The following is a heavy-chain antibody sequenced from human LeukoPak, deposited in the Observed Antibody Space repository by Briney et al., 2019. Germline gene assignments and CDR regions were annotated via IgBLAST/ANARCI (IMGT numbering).Heavy chain of an antibody. J-gene: IGHJ5*01. V-gene: IGHV3-74*01. CDR3: ARTEGTVAYDS. CDR2: INSDGSGT. D-gene: IGHD4-23*01. CDR1: GFTFSSYW. Sequence: GGSLRLSCAASGFTFSSYWMHWVRQAPGKGLVWVSRINSDGSGTIYADSVRGRFTISRDNAKNTLYLQVNSLRAEDTAVYHCARTEGTVAYDSWGQGTLVTVSS.